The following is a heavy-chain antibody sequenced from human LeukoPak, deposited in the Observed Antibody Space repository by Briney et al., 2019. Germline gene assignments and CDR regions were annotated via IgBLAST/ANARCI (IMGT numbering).Heavy chain of an antibody. CDR1: GYTFTGYY. V-gene: IGHV1-2*02. CDR2: INPNSGGT. Sequence: GASVKVSCKASGYTFTGYYMHWVRQAPGQGLEWMGWINPNSGGTNYAQKFQGRVTMTRDTSISTAYMELSRLRSDDPAVYYCARWLATMGVYDYWGQGTLVTVSS. CDR3: ARWLATMGVYDY. D-gene: IGHD5-12*01. J-gene: IGHJ4*02.